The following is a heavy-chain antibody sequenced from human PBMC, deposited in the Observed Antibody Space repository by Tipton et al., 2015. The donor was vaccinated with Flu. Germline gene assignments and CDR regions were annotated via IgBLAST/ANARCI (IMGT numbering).Heavy chain of an antibody. CDR2: IYNSGST. V-gene: IGHV4-39*07. CDR3: AREKDSRGSEYFQQ. Sequence: NLSLTCTVSGGSISSRRYYWGWIRQPPGKGLEWVGNIYNSGSTSYNPFLKRQVTISIDTSKNQFSLRLSFVTAADTAVYYCAREKDSRGSEYFQQWGQGTLDTVSS. CDR1: GGSISSRRYY. D-gene: IGHD6-19*01. J-gene: IGHJ1*01.